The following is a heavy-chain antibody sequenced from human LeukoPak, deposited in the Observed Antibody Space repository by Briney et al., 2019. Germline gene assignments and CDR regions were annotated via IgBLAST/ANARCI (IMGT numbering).Heavy chain of an antibody. CDR2: INGRSNYI. CDR1: GFTFSTYT. J-gene: IGHJ3*02. CDR3: AREDGIVGDSSASDI. D-gene: IGHD1-26*01. V-gene: IGHV3-21*01. Sequence: KSGGSLRLSCATSGFTFSTYTMNWVRQAPGKGLEWVSSINGRSNYIYYADSVEGRFTISRDNAKNSLYLQMNSLRVEDTAVYYCAREDGIVGDSSASDIWGQGTMVTVSS.